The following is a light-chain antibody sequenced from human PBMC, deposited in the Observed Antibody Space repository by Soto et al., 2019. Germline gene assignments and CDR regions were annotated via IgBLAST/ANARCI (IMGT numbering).Light chain of an antibody. CDR1: QSISTY. Sequence: IQMTQSPSSLSASVGDRVTITCRTSQSISTYLSWFQQKPGEAPRLLMYSASSLPSGVPSRFIGSGSGTDFTLTISSLQPEDFATYYCQQNYSPPLSFGGGTKVEV. CDR3: QQNYSPPLS. V-gene: IGKV1-39*01. CDR2: SAS. J-gene: IGKJ4*01.